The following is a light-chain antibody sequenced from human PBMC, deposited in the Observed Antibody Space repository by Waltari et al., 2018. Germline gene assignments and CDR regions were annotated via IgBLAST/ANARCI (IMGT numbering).Light chain of an antibody. V-gene: IGLV2-14*03. Sequence: QSALTQPASVSGSPGQSITSSCTGTSSDVGGYNYVSWYQQHPRKAPKPMIYDVSTRPSGVSNRFAGSKSGNQASRTISGLQAEDEADYYCSSYTSSSTGVFGTGTKVTVL. CDR2: DVS. CDR1: SSDVGGYNY. CDR3: SSYTSSSTGV. J-gene: IGLJ1*01.